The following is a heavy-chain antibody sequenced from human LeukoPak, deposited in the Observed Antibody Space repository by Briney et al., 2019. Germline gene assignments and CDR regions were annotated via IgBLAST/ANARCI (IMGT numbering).Heavy chain of an antibody. CDR1: GGSISSYY. CDR3: ARKASAGIGNWFDP. V-gene: IGHV4-59*01. J-gene: IGHJ5*02. CDR2: IYYSGST. Sequence: SETLSLTCTVFGGSISSYYWSWIRQPPGKGLEWIGYIYYSGSTNYNPSLKSRVTISVDTSKNQFSLKLSSVTAADTAVYYCARKASAGIGNWFDPWGQGTLVTVSS. D-gene: IGHD6-13*01.